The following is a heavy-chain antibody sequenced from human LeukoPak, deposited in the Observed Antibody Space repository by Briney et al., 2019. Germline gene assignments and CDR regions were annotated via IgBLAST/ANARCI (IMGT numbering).Heavy chain of an antibody. Sequence: GGSPRLSCAASGFTFSSYSMNWVRQAPGKGLEWVSSISSSSSYIYYADSVKGRFTISRDNAKNSLYLQMNSLRAEDTAVYYCASGGYALGIRKDPFDYWGQGTLATVSS. D-gene: IGHD7-27*01. CDR2: ISSSSSYI. CDR1: GFTFSSYS. V-gene: IGHV3-21*01. CDR3: ASGGYALGIRKDPFDY. J-gene: IGHJ4*02.